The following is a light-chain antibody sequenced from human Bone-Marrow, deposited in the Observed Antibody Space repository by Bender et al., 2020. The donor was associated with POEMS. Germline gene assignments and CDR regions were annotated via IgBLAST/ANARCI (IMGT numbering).Light chain of an antibody. Sequence: QSALTQPASVSESPGQSITVSCTGDNTDLGPHSVVSWYQQHPGRVPKVMIYEDTNRPSGVSDRFSASRSGRTASLTISGLQAEDEADYYCSSYDATTTLFVFGSGTKVSVL. V-gene: IGLV2-23*02. CDR2: EDT. CDR1: NTDLGPHSV. CDR3: SSYDATTTLFV. J-gene: IGLJ1*01.